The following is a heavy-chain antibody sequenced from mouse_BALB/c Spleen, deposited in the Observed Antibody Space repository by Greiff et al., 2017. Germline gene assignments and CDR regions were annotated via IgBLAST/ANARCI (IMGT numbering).Heavy chain of an antibody. V-gene: IGHV1-7*01. D-gene: IGHD2-4*01. CDR2: INPSTGYT. CDR1: GYTFTSYW. Sequence: VQGVESGAELAKPGASVKMSCKASGYTFTSYWMHWVKQRPGQGLEWIGYINPSTGYTEYNQKFKDKATLTADKSSSTAYMQLSSLTSEDSAVYYCARWGGLRRSYAMDYWGQGTSVTVSS. CDR3: ARWGGLRRSYAMDY. J-gene: IGHJ4*01.